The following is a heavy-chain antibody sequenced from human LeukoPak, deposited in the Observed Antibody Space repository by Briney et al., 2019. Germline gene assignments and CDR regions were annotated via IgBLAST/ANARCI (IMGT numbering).Heavy chain of an antibody. CDR2: IYYSGST. CDR3: ARDSAAAGDYYGMDV. CDR1: GGSISSYY. Sequence: SETLSLTCTVAGGSISSYYWSWIRQPPGKGLEWIGYIYYSGSTNYNPSLKSRVTISVDTSKNQFSLKLSSVTAADTAVYYCARDSAAAGDYYGMDVWGQGTTVTASS. V-gene: IGHV4-59*01. D-gene: IGHD6-13*01. J-gene: IGHJ6*02.